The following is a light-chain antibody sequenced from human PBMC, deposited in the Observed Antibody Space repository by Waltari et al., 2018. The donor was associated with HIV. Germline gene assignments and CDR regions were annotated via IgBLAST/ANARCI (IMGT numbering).Light chain of an antibody. CDR2: EGS. J-gene: IGLJ2*01. CDR1: RRDVGSYNL. CDR3: CSYAGSSTLEV. Sequence: QSALTQPASVSGSPGQSITISCTGTRRDVGSYNLFSWYQQHPGKAPKRMIYEGSKRPSGVSNRFSGSKSGNTASLTISGLQAEDEADYYCCSYAGSSTLEVFGGGTKLTVL. V-gene: IGLV2-23*01.